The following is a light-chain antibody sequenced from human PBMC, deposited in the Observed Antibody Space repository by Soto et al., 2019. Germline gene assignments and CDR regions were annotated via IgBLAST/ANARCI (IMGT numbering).Light chain of an antibody. J-gene: IGKJ4*01. Sequence: EVILAQFPANLSLSPGESATLSCRASQSVSYHLAWYQQKPGQAPRLLIFDSSNRAPGIPPRFSGGGSGTDFTLTIRSLEPEDSAIYYCQQRSRWPALTFGGGTKVE. CDR1: QSVSYH. V-gene: IGKV3-11*01. CDR2: DSS. CDR3: QQRSRWPALT.